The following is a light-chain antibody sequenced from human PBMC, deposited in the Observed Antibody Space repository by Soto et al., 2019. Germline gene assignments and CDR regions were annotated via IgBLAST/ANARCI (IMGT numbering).Light chain of an antibody. J-gene: IGKJ1*01. Sequence: EIAMSKSPATVPLAQGERATISCRASQSVSNNYLAWYQQKPGQAPRLLIYGASNRATGIPDRFSGSGSGTDFTLTISRLEPEDFAVYYCQQYGSSGTFGQGTKVDIK. V-gene: IGKV3-20*01. CDR1: QSVSNNY. CDR3: QQYGSSGT. CDR2: GAS.